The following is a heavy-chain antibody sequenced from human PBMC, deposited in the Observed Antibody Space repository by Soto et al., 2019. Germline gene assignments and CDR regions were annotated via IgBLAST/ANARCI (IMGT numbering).Heavy chain of an antibody. V-gene: IGHV3-23*04. CDR1: RFTFSYSA. Sequence: EVQLVESGGDLVQPGGSLRLSCTTSRFTFSYSAMSWVRQAPGKGLEWVSTIKSSDGGAYYGDSVKGRFTISRDNPKNTLYLQMNSLRAEDTAVYYCPKALGSLDSFDIWGQGTMVNVSS. CDR2: IKSSDGGA. J-gene: IGHJ3*02. D-gene: IGHD2-15*01. CDR3: PKALGSLDSFDI.